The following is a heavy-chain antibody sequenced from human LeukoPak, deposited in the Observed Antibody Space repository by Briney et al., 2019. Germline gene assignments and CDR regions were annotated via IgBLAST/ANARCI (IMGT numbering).Heavy chain of an antibody. V-gene: IGHV4-59*01. CDR1: GGSISSYY. J-gene: IGHJ4*02. D-gene: IGHD1-14*01. CDR3: ARAHRKYYFDY. Sequence: PSETLSLTCTVSGGSISSYYWSWIRQPPGKGLEWIGYIYYSGSTNYNPSLKSRVTISVDTSKNQFSLKLSSVTAADTAVYYCARAHRKYYFDYWGQGTLVTVSS. CDR2: IYYSGST.